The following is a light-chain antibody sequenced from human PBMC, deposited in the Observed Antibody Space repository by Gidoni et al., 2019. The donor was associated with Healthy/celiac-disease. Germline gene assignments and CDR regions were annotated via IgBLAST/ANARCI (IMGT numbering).Light chain of an antibody. CDR3: SSYTSSSTPVV. J-gene: IGLJ2*01. Sequence: LTQPASVSGSPGQSITISCTGTSSDVGGYNYVSWYQQHPGKAPKLMIYDVSNRPSGVSNRFSGSKSGNTASLTISGLQAEDEADYYCSSYTSSSTPVVFGGGTKLTVL. CDR1: SSDVGGYNY. CDR2: DVS. V-gene: IGLV2-14*01.